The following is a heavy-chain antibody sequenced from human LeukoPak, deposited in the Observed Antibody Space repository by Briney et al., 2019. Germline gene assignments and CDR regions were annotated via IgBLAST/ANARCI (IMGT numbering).Heavy chain of an antibody. CDR2: INHSGST. CDR3: ATPRGISVAFDI. J-gene: IGHJ3*02. Sequence: PSETLSLTCAVYGGSFSGYYWSWIRQPPGKGLEWIGEINHSGSTNYNPSLKSRVTISVDTSKNQFSLKLGSVTAADTAVYYCATPRGISVAFDIWGQGTMVTVSS. D-gene: IGHD6-13*01. V-gene: IGHV4-34*01. CDR1: GGSFSGYY.